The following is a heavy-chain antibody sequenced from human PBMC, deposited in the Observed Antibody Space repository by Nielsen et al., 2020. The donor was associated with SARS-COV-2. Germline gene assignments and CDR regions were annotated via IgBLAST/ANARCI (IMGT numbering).Heavy chain of an antibody. CDR3: ARDVKTVWFQGLGRYYYYYMDV. J-gene: IGHJ6*03. V-gene: IGHV3-7*03. D-gene: IGHD3-10*01. CDR1: GFTFSSYW. Sequence: GGSLRLSCAASGFTFSSYWMSWVRQAPGKGLEWVANIKQDGSEKYYVDSVKGRFTISRDNAKNSLYLQMNSLRAEDTAVYYCARDVKTVWFQGLGRYYYYYMDVWGKGTTVTVSS. CDR2: IKQDGSEK.